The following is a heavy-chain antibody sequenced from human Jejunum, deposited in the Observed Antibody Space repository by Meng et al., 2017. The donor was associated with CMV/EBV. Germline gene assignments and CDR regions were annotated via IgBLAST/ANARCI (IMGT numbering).Heavy chain of an antibody. J-gene: IGHJ4*02. D-gene: IGHD5-12*01. CDR1: AFTASSNY. CDR3: AGGAVWLVYEY. V-gene: IGHV3-53*01. CDR2: IYNGDNT. Sequence: EGQLVESGGGLIQPGGSLRLSCAASAFTASSNYMTWGRQAPGKGLEWVSVIYNGDNTNYAESVRGRFTISRDNSKNTLYLQMNSLRAEDTAVYYCAGGAVWLVYEYWGQGTLVTVSS.